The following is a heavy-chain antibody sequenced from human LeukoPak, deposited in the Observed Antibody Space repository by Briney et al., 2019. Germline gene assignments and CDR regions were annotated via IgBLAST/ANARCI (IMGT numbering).Heavy chain of an antibody. Sequence: GASVKVSCKASGYTFTGYYMHWVRQAPGQGLEWMGWINPNSGGTNYAQKFQGRVTMTRDTSISTAYMELSRLRSDDTAVYYCATDLGGVVVPAGPRRSDAFDIWGQGTMVTVSS. V-gene: IGHV1-2*02. CDR2: INPNSGGT. J-gene: IGHJ3*02. D-gene: IGHD2-2*01. CDR3: ATDLGGVVVPAGPRRSDAFDI. CDR1: GYTFTGYY.